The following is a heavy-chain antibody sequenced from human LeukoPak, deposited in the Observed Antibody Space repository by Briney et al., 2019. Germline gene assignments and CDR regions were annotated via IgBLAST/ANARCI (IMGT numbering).Heavy chain of an antibody. D-gene: IGHD1-26*01. J-gene: IGHJ4*02. CDR1: GFTFSSYS. Sequence: KSGGSLRLSCAASGFTFSSYSMMWVRQAPGKGLEWVSYISSSSTTIHYADSVKGRFTISRDNAKSSVYLQMNSLRAEDTAVYYCARRSGGSYSLDYWGQGTLVTVSS. CDR2: ISSSSTTI. V-gene: IGHV3-48*01. CDR3: ARRSGGSYSLDY.